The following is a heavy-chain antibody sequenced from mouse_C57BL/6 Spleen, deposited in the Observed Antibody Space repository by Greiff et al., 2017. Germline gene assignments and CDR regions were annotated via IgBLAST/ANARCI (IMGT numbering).Heavy chain of an antibody. CDR1: GFTFSSYG. D-gene: IGHD2-1*01. CDR3: ARHDGNYAWFAY. Sequence: EVKVVESGGDLVKPGGSLKLSCAASGFTFSSYGMSWVRQTPDKRLEWVATISSGGSYTYYPDSVKGRFTISRDNAKNTLYLQMSSLKSEDTAMYYCARHDGNYAWFAYWGQGTLVTVSA. J-gene: IGHJ3*01. V-gene: IGHV5-6*01. CDR2: ISSGGSYT.